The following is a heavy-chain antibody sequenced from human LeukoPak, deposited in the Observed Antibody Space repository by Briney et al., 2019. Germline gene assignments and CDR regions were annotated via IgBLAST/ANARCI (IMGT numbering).Heavy chain of an antibody. J-gene: IGHJ4*02. CDR2: ISSSGGST. V-gene: IGHV3-23*01. CDR1: GGTFSNNA. D-gene: IGHD3-22*01. Sequence: GASVKVSCKASGGTFSNNAMSWVRQAPGKGLEWVSVISSSGGSTYYADSVKGRFTISRDNSKNTLYLQMNSLRAEDTAVYYCAKDQRYDRSGYYYGGGFDYWGQGTLVTVSS. CDR3: AKDQRYDRSGYYYGGGFDY.